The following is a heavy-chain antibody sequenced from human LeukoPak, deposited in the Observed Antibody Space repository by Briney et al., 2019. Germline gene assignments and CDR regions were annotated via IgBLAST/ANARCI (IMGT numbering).Heavy chain of an antibody. V-gene: IGHV1-69*06. CDR3: ARDLHPTGYCSGGSCYGMDV. J-gene: IGHJ6*02. D-gene: IGHD2-15*01. CDR1: GGTFISYA. CDR2: IIPIFGTA. Sequence: ASVKVSCKASGGTFISYAISWVRQAPGQGLEWMGGIIPIFGTANYAQKFQGRVTITADKSTSTAYMELSSLRSEDTAVYYCARDLHPTGYCSGGSCYGMDVWGQGTTVTVSS.